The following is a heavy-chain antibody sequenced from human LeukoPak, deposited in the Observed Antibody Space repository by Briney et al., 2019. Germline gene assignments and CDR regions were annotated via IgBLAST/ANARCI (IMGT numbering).Heavy chain of an antibody. CDR3: ARASYGIGVFDY. D-gene: IGHD5-18*01. Sequence: GGSLRLSCAASGFTFSSYWMHWVRQAPGKGLVWVSRINSDGSSTSYADSVKGRFTISRDNAKNTLYLQMNSLRAEDTAVYYCARASYGIGVFDYWGQGTLVTVSS. CDR2: INSDGSST. CDR1: GFTFSSYW. V-gene: IGHV3-74*01. J-gene: IGHJ4*02.